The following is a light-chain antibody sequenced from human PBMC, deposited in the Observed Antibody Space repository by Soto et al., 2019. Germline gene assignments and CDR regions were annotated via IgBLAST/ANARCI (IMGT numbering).Light chain of an antibody. J-gene: IGKJ1*01. CDR1: ETVANF. CDR2: GAS. CDR3: QRYDSLRT. Sequence: EIVLKQSPATLSLSPGERATLSCRASETVANFLAWYQQKPGQAPRLLIYGASNRATGIPDRFSGSGSGTDFTLTITRLEPEDFAMYYCQRYDSLRTFGQGTKVDIK. V-gene: IGKV3-20*01.